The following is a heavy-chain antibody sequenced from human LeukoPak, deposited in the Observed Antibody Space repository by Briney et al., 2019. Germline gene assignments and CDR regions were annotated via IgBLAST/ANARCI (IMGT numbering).Heavy chain of an antibody. CDR1: GFTFSSYW. V-gene: IGHV3-74*01. D-gene: IGHD2-15*01. CDR2: INSDGSST. Sequence: GGSLRLSCAASGFTFSSYWMHWVRQAPGKGLVWVSRINSDGSSTSYADSVKGRFTISRDNAKNTLYLQMNSLRAEDTAVYYCAKANIGYDFDYWGQGTLVTVSS. CDR3: AKANIGYDFDY. J-gene: IGHJ4*02.